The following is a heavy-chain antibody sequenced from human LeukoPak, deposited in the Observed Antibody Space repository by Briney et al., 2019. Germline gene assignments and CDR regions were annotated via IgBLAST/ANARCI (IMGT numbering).Heavy chain of an antibody. CDR1: GDSVSSNSVT. J-gene: IGHJ6*02. CDR2: TYYRSKWYN. V-gene: IGHV6-1*01. CDR3: ALDTAYYGMDV. Sequence: SQTLSLTCAISGDSVSSNSVTWNWIRQSPSRGLEWLGRTYYRSKWYNDYAVSVKSRITINPDTSKNQFSLQLNSVTPEDTAVYYCALDTAYYGMDVWGQGTTVTVSS. D-gene: IGHD3-9*01.